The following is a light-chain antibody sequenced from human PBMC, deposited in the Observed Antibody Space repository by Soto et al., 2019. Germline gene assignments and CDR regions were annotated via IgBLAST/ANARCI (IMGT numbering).Light chain of an antibody. V-gene: IGKV3-20*01. CDR1: QTVSSY. J-gene: IGKJ5*01. CDR3: QQYGTSPIT. CDR2: GAS. Sequence: ENVLTQSPGTLSLSPGERATHSCRDSQTVSSYLTWYQQRPGQAPRLLIYGASKRATGIPDRFSGSGSGTDFTLTISRLEPEDFALYYCQQYGTSPITFGQGTRLEIK.